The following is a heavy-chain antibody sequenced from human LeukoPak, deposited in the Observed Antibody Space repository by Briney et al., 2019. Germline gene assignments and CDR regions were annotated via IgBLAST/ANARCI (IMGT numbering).Heavy chain of an antibody. Sequence: GGSLRLSCAASGFTSSSYWMSWVRQAPGKGLEWVANIKQDGSEKYYVDSVKGRFTISRDNAKNSLFLQMNSLRAEDTAVYYCARRGNRLAGAGTDYWGQGTLVTVSS. CDR1: GFTSSSYW. V-gene: IGHV3-7*03. CDR3: ARRGNRLAGAGTDY. CDR2: IKQDGSEK. J-gene: IGHJ4*02. D-gene: IGHD6-13*01.